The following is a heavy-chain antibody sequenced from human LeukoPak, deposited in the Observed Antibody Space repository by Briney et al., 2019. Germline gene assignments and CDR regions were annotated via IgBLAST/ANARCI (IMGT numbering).Heavy chain of an antibody. J-gene: IGHJ4*02. CDR3: ARGGTWYYAFDY. Sequence: PSQTLTLTCTVSGGSISSGGDFWSWFRQHPGKGLEWIGYIYYNGFTYYNPSLESRVTISVDTSKNQFSLKVNSVTAADTAVYYCARGGTWYYAFDYWGQGTLVTVSS. D-gene: IGHD2-15*01. CDR1: GGSISSGGDF. V-gene: IGHV4-31*03. CDR2: IYYNGFT.